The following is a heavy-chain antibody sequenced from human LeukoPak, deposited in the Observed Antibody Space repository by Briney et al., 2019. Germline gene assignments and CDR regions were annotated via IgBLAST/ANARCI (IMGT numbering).Heavy chain of an antibody. J-gene: IGHJ6*03. V-gene: IGHV1-2*02. D-gene: IGHD2-15*01. CDR1: GYTFTGYY. CDR3: ARGGVVVSYYYYMDV. CDR2: INPNSGGT. Sequence: GASVKVSCKASGYTFTGYYMHWVRQAPGQGLEWMGWINPNSGGTNYAQKFQGRVTMTRDTSISTAYMELSRLRSDDTAVYYCARGGVVVSYYYYMDVWGKGTTVTVSS.